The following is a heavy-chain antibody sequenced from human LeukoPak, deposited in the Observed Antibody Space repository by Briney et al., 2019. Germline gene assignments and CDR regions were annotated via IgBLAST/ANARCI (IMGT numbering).Heavy chain of an antibody. CDR2: IIPILGIA. D-gene: IGHD6-19*01. V-gene: IGHV1-69*04. CDR3: AKTPMYRRGWGFDY. Sequence: SVKVSCKASGGTFTSYAISWVRQAPGQGREWMGRIIPILGIANYAQKFQGRVTITSDKSTSTAYMELSSLRSEDTAVYYCAKTPMYRRGWGFDYWGQGKLVTVSS. CDR1: GGTFTSYA. J-gene: IGHJ4*02.